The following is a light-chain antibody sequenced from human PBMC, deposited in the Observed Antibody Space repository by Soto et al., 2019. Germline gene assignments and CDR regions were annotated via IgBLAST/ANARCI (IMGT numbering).Light chain of an antibody. V-gene: IGKV1-5*03. Sequence: DIQMTQSPSTLSASVGDRVTITCRASQSIRSELAWYQQAPGKAPKLLIYKASNLQGGVPSRFSGSGSGTEFTLTVNSLQPDDFAVYYCLQYDNYPLLFGGGTNVEIK. CDR2: KAS. CDR1: QSIRSE. CDR3: LQYDNYPLL. J-gene: IGKJ4*01.